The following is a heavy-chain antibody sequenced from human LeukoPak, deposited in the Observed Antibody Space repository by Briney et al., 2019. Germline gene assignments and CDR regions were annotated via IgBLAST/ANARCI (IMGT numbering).Heavy chain of an antibody. CDR2: IYRDGNT. CDR1: GLTFSSHW. CDR3: ARGRSGWNFDY. D-gene: IGHD6-19*01. Sequence: GGSLRLSCAASGLTFSSHWMHWVRQAPGKGLEWVSLIYRDGNTHYADSVRGRFSISRDNSRNTVYLQMNSLRAEDTAVYYCARGRSGWNFDYWGQGTLVTVSS. V-gene: IGHV3-53*01. J-gene: IGHJ4*02.